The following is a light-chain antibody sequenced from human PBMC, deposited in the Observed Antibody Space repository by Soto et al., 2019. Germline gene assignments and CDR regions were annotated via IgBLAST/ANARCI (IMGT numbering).Light chain of an antibody. CDR2: GAS. CDR3: QQYGSSAT. V-gene: IGKV3-20*01. Sequence: VMTQSRATLSVSPGPSATFTCRASQSVGSDLAWYQQKPGQAPRLLIYGASTRATDIPDRFSGSGSGTDYTLTISRLEPEDFAVYYCQQYGSSATFGQGTKVDIK. J-gene: IGKJ1*01. CDR1: QSVGSD.